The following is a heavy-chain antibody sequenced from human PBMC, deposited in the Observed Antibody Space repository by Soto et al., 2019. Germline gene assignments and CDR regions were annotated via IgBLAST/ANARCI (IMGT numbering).Heavy chain of an antibody. Sequence: GGSLRLSCAASGFIFSDYYMSWIRQAPGKGLEWVSYISSSGSTIYYADSVKGRFTISRDNAKNSLYLQMNSLRAEDTAVYYCARGLYYDFWSGYRLDAFDIWGQGTMVTVSS. CDR3: ARGLYYDFWSGYRLDAFDI. CDR2: ISSSGSTI. CDR1: GFIFSDYY. J-gene: IGHJ3*02. V-gene: IGHV3-11*01. D-gene: IGHD3-3*01.